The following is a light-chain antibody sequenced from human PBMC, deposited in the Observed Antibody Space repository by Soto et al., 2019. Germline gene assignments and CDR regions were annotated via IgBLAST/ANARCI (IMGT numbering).Light chain of an antibody. CDR2: GAS. CDR1: QSVASN. CDR3: QQYNNWPRT. J-gene: IGKJ1*01. Sequence: EVVMTQSPVTLSLSPGDRATLSCRASQSVASNLAWFQQKPGQAPRLLIYGASATATGIPARFSGSGSGTEFTLTISSLQSEDFAGYYCQQYNNWPRTFGQGTKVEIK. V-gene: IGKV3-15*01.